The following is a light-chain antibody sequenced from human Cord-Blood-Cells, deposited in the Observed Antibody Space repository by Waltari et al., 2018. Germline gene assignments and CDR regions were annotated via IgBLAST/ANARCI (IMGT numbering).Light chain of an antibody. CDR3: CSYAGSYTWV. Sequence: QSALTQPRSVSGSPGQSVTISCTGTSSDVGGYNYVSWYQQHPGKAPKLMLYDVSKRPSGVPDRFSGSKSGTTASLTISGLQAEDGADYYCCSYAGSYTWVFGGGTKLTVL. V-gene: IGLV2-11*02. J-gene: IGLJ3*02. CDR1: SSDVGGYNY. CDR2: DVS.